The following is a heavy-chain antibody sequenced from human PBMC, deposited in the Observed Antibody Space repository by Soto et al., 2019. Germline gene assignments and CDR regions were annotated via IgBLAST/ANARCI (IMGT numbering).Heavy chain of an antibody. J-gene: IGHJ4*02. D-gene: IGHD3-22*01. CDR2: MYFGGSF. V-gene: IGHV4-59*08. Sequence: SETLSLTCNVSGASVSHGYWSWIRQPPGKGLEWIGFMYFGGSFNYNPSLTSRVTISVDTSKNQFSLKLTSVTAADTAVYYCARHYYDSSGYYRDYWGQGTLVTVSS. CDR3: ARHYYDSSGYYRDY. CDR1: GASVSHGY.